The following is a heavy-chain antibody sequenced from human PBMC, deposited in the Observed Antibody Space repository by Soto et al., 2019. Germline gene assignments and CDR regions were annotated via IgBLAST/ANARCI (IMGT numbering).Heavy chain of an antibody. CDR1: GGSISSYY. CDR2: IYTSGST. CDR3: ARIYSSSWYRYGMDV. V-gene: IGHV4-4*07. J-gene: IGHJ6*02. Sequence: PSETLSLTCTVSGGSISSYYWSWIRQPAGKGLEWIGRIYTSGSTNYNPSLKSRVTMSVDTSKNQFSLKLSSVTAADTAVYYCARIYSSSWYRYGMDVWGQGTTVTVSS. D-gene: IGHD6-13*01.